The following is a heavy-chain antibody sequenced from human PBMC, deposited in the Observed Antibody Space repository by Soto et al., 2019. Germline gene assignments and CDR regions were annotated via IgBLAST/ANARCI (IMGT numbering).Heavy chain of an antibody. D-gene: IGHD4-4*01. V-gene: IGHV4-30-4*01. CDR2: IYYSGST. CDR3: ARLEILDYSNYAYFDY. J-gene: IGHJ4*02. CDR1: GGSISSGDYY. Sequence: SETLSLTCTVSGGSISSGDYYWSWIRQPPGKGLEWIGYIYYSGSTYYSPSLKSRVTISVDTSKNQFSLKLSSVTAADTAVYYCARLEILDYSNYAYFDYWGQGTPVPSPQ.